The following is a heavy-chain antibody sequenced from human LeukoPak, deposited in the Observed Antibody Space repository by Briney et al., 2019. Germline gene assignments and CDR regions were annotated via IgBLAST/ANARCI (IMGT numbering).Heavy chain of an antibody. D-gene: IGHD6-13*01. CDR3: ARRGSWTYYYAMDV. CDR2: IRHGGST. V-gene: IGHV4-34*01. CDR1: GGSFNDYY. J-gene: IGHJ6*02. Sequence: SETLSLTCDVSGGSFNDYYWSWIRQAPGKGLEWIGEIRHGGSTNYNPSLKGRVTVSVDTSKNQFSLRLTSVTAADTAVYYCARRGSWTYYYAMDVWGQGTTVTVSS.